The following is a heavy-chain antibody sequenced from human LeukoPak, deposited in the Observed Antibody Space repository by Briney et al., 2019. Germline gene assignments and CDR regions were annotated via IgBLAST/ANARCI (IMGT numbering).Heavy chain of an antibody. CDR3: ARHLIYDFWSGYPVYYYYYGMDV. D-gene: IGHD3-3*01. CDR2: IYYSGST. CDR1: GGSISSYY. V-gene: IGHV4-59*08. J-gene: IGHJ6*02. Sequence: TSSETLSLTCTVSGGSISSYYWSWIRQPPGKGLEWIGYIYYSGSTNYNPSLKSRVTISVDTSKNQFSLKLSSVTAADTAVYYCARHLIYDFWSGYPVYYYYYGMDVWGQGTTVTVSS.